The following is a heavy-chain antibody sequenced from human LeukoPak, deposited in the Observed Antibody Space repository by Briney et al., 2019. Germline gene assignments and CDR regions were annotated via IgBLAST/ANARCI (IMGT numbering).Heavy chain of an antibody. CDR2: VNSDGTGT. Sequence: GSLRLSCAASGFTFSSYWMHWVRQAPGKGLVWVSRVNSDGTGTTYADSVEGRFTISRDNAKNTVYLQMHSLRAEDTAIYYCIRTLIVATSPYRDVWGKGTTVTVSS. V-gene: IGHV3-74*01. D-gene: IGHD5-12*01. CDR1: GFTFSSYW. J-gene: IGHJ6*03. CDR3: IRTLIVATSPYRDV.